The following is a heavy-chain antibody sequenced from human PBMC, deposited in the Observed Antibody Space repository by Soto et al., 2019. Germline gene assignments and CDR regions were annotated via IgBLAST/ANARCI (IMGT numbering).Heavy chain of an antibody. V-gene: IGHV1-2*02. Sequence: ASVKVSCKASGYTFTGYYMHWVRQAPGQGLEWMGWINPNSGGTNYAQKFQGRVTMTRDTSISTAYMELSRLRSDDTAVYYCARVDEAYYYDSSATTLGYWGQGTLVTVSS. J-gene: IGHJ4*02. CDR1: GYTFTGYY. CDR3: ARVDEAYYYDSSATTLGY. CDR2: INPNSGGT. D-gene: IGHD3-22*01.